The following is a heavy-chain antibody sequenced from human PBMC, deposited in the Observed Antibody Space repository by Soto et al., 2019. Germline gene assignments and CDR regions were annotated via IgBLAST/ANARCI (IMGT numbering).Heavy chain of an antibody. CDR3: ARDWFGVDY. D-gene: IGHD3-3*01. V-gene: IGHV1-18*04. Sequence: GESMKISWNVAGESFTSYGISWVRQAPGQGLEWMGWINAYNGNTNYAQKLQGRVTMTTDTSTSTAYMELRSLRSDDPAVYCCARDWFGVDYWGQGTLVTVSS. CDR2: INAYNGNT. J-gene: IGHJ4*02. CDR1: GESFTSYG.